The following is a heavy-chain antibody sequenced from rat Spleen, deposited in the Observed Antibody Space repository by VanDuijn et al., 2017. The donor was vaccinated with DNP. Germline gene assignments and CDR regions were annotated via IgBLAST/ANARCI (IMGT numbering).Heavy chain of an antibody. Sequence: EVQLVDSGGVLFQPGRSLKLSCVASGFQFNNYWMAFIRQAPGMGLEWLASITNTGGTPYYRDSVKGRFTISRDNAQSTLYLQMDRLRSEDTDTYYCARHRTIMPYYYAMDAWGQGASVTVSS. CDR1: GFQFNNYW. CDR2: ITNTGGTP. V-gene: IGHV5-31*01. D-gene: IGHD1-12*01. J-gene: IGHJ4*01. CDR3: ARHRTIMPYYYAMDA.